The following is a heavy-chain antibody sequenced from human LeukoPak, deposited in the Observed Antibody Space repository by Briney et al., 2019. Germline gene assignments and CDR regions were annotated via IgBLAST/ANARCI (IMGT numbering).Heavy chain of an antibody. CDR2: ISYDGSNK. CDR3: AKDPAGGVWADAFDI. D-gene: IGHD3-16*01. V-gene: IGHV3-30*18. CDR1: GFTFSSYG. Sequence: AGGSLRLSCAASGFTFSSYGMHWVRQAPGKGLEWVAVISYDGSNKYYADSMKGRLTISRDNSKNTLYLQMNSLRAEDTAVYYCAKDPAGGVWADAFDIWGQGTMVTVSS. J-gene: IGHJ3*02.